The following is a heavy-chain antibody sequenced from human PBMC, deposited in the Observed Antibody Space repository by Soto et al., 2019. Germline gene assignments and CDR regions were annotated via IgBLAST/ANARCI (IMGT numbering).Heavy chain of an antibody. Sequence: VHFVQSGAEEKKPGASVKVSCKASGYTFTDSAIHWVRQAPGQRLEWMGWINAGNGDTKYSQKFQGRVTITRDTSANTAYMELSSLTSEDTAEYYCARDRGYTYGYWGWFDPWGQGTLVTVSS. V-gene: IGHV1-3*05. CDR1: GYTFTDSA. CDR2: INAGNGDT. J-gene: IGHJ5*02. CDR3: ARDRGYTYGYWGWFDP. D-gene: IGHD5-18*01.